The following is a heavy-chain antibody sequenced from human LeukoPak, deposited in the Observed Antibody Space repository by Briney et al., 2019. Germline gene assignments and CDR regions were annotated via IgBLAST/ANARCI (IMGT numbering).Heavy chain of an antibody. J-gene: IGHJ4*02. CDR2: VYHRGST. CDR1: GYSISSSYN. CDR3: ARDLYYNDLLIGSYVHEGFDF. D-gene: IGHD3-9*01. Sequence: SETLSLTCTVSGYSISSSYNWGWIRQSPGKGLEWIASVYHRGSTYYNRSLRSRVTISMDTSTNQFSLKLTSATAADTALYYCARDLYYNDLLIGSYVHEGFDFWGQGTLVAVSS. V-gene: IGHV4-38-2*02.